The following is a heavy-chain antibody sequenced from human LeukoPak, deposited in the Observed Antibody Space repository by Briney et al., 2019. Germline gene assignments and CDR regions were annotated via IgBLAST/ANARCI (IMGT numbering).Heavy chain of an antibody. CDR3: ARDHPLRGAFDI. Sequence: GASVKVSCKASGYTFTSYYMHWVRQAPGQGLEWMGWISAYNGNTNYAQKLQGRVTMTTDTSTSTAYMELRSLRSDDTAVYYCARDHPLRGAFDIWGQGTMVTVSS. V-gene: IGHV1-18*04. CDR1: GYTFTSYY. CDR2: ISAYNGNT. J-gene: IGHJ3*02.